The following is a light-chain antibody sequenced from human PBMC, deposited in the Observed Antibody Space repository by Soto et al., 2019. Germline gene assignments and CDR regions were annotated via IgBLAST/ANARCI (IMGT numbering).Light chain of an antibody. V-gene: IGKV4-1*01. CDR3: QQYYSSPFS. CDR2: WAS. J-gene: IGKJ3*01. CDR1: QSVLYSSNNKNY. Sequence: DIVMTQSPDSLAVSLGERATFNCKSSQSVLYSSNNKNYLAWFQQKPGQPPKLLIYWASTREFGVPDRFSGSGSGTDLTLTISGLQAEDVAVYYCQQYYSSPFSFGPGTKVDIK.